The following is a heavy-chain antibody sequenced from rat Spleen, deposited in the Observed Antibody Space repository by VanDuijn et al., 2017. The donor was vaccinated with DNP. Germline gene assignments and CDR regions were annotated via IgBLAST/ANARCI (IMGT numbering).Heavy chain of an antibody. J-gene: IGHJ2*01. Sequence: EVLLQESGPGLVKPSQSLSLTCSVTGLSITNNFKWSWIRKFPGNELEWMGYINNAGSTNYNPSLKSRFSITRDTSKNQFFLQVNSVRNEDTATYYCAIQLGVFDYWGQGVMVIVSS. D-gene: IGHD5-1*01. CDR1: GLSITNNFK. CDR3: AIQLGVFDY. V-gene: IGHV3-3*01. CDR2: INNAGST.